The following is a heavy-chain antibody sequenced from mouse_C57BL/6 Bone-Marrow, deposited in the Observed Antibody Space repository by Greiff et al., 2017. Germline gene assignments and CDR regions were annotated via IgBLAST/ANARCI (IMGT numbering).Heavy chain of an antibody. CDR1: GYTFTSYW. Sequence: VQLQQPGAELVKPGASVKLSCKASGYTFTSYWMHWVKQRPGQGLEWIGMINPNSGSTNYNETFKSKATLTVDKSSTTAYMQLSSMTSEDSAVYYCARGGWLFDYWGQGTLVTVSS. CDR2: INPNSGST. CDR3: ARGGWLFDY. D-gene: IGHD1-1*02. J-gene: IGHJ3*01. V-gene: IGHV1-64*01.